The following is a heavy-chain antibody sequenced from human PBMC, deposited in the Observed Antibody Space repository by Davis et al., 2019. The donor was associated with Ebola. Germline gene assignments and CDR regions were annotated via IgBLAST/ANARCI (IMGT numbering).Heavy chain of an antibody. V-gene: IGHV3-74*01. CDR1: GFTFSSYW. D-gene: IGHD2-21*02. J-gene: IGHJ2*01. CDR3: VRDPALVVTGGGWFFGL. CDR2: ISSDGIA. Sequence: GESLKISCAASGFTFSSYWMSWVRQAPGKGLVCVARISSDGIAECADSVRGRFTISRDDAKNSLYLQMNSLRAEDTAVYYCVRDPALVVTGGGWFFGLWGRGTLVTVSS.